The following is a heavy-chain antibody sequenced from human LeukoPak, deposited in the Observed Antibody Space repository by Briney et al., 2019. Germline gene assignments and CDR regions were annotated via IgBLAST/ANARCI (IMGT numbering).Heavy chain of an antibody. CDR3: AKDSDYYFDY. CDR1: GFTSSSYG. J-gene: IGHJ4*02. V-gene: IGHV3-30*18. CDR2: ISYDGSNK. Sequence: GGSLRLSCAASGFTSSSYGMHWVRQAPGKGLEWVAVISYDGSNKYYADSVKGRFTISRDNSKNTLYLQMNSLRAEDTAVYYCAKDSDYYFDYWGQGTLVTVSS.